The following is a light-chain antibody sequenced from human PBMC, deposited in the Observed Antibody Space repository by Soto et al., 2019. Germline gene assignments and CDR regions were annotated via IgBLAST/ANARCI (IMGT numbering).Light chain of an antibody. CDR2: EVS. V-gene: IGLV2-14*01. J-gene: IGLJ2*01. CDR1: SSDVGGYNY. CDR3: RSYTSSSSVV. Sequence: QSALTQPASVSGSPGQSITISCTGTSSDVGGYNYVSWYQQHPGKAPKLMIYEVSNRPSGVSNRFSGSQSGNTASLTISGLQAEDEADYYCRSYTSSSSVVFGGGTKLTVL.